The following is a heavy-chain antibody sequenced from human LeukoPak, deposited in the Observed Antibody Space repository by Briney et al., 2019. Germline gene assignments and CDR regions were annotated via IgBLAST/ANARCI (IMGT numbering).Heavy chain of an antibody. CDR3: ARVYMSGTSSDS. J-gene: IGHJ4*02. Sequence: PGGSLRLSCAASGFKFNKYWMHWVRQAPGKGLVWVSRINIDDTSISYADSVKGRFTISRDNAKNTLYLQMNSLRAEDTALYYCARVYMSGTSSDSGRQGTLVTVSS. V-gene: IGHV3-74*01. CDR2: INIDDTSI. CDR1: GFKFNKYW. D-gene: IGHD6-13*01.